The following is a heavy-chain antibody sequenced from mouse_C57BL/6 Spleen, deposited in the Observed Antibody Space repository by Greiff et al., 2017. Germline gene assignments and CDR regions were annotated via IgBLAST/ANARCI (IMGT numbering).Heavy chain of an antibody. Sequence: VQLQQSGPELVKPGASVKISCKASGYAFSSSWMNWVKQRPGKGLEWIGRIYPGDGDTNYNGKFKGKATLTADKSSSTAYMQLSSLTSEDSAVYFCARGGRDGNQLGAMDYWGQGTSVTVSS. CDR3: ARGGRDGNQLGAMDY. CDR2: IYPGDGDT. CDR1: GYAFSSSW. J-gene: IGHJ4*01. D-gene: IGHD2-1*01. V-gene: IGHV1-82*01.